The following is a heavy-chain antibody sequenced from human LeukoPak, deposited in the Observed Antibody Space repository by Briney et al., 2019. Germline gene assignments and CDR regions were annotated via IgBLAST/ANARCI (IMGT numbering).Heavy chain of an antibody. CDR2: VHYSGTT. J-gene: IGHJ5*01. V-gene: IGHV4-59*01. CDR3: ARAGYSYGTGYFFDS. CDR1: GGSISNYY. Sequence: PSETLSLTCTVSGGSISNYYWTWIRQAPGKGLEWIGYVHYSGTTGLNPSLKSRVTLSTDTSRNQFSVRLTSVTAADTAAYFCARAGYSYGTGYFFDSWSQGTLVTVSS. D-gene: IGHD5-18*01.